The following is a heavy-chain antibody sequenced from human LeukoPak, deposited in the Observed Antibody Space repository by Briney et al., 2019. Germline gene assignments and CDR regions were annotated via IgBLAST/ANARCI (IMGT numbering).Heavy chain of an antibody. Sequence: ASVKVSCKASGYTFTGYYMHWVRQAPGQRLEWMGWINGGNGNTKYSQEFQGRVTITRDTFASTAYMELSSLRSEDMAVYYCARDSGSDRTLDYWGQGTLVTVSS. V-gene: IGHV1-3*03. CDR3: ARDSGSDRTLDY. J-gene: IGHJ4*02. CDR2: INGGNGNT. CDR1: GYTFTGYY. D-gene: IGHD5-12*01.